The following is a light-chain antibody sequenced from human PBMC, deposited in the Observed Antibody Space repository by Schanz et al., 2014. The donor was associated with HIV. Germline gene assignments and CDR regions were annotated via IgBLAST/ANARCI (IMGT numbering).Light chain of an antibody. CDR3: LLSFTRSRPGV. Sequence: QAVVTQEPSLTVSPGGAVTLTCGFTTGSVTSGHFPFWLQQRPGQAPRALIFNTNKKHSWTPARFSGSLLGGKAALTLSGAQPEDEAEYYCLLSFTRSRPGVFGGGTKVTVL. J-gene: IGLJ3*02. CDR1: TGSVTSGHF. CDR2: NTN. V-gene: IGLV7-46*01.